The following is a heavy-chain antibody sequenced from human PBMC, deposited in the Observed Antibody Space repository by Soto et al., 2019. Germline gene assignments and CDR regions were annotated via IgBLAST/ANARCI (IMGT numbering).Heavy chain of an antibody. CDR1: GYTFTSYA. D-gene: IGHD5-18*01. Sequence: GASVKVSCKASGYTFTSYAMHWVRQAPGQRLEWMGWINAGNGNTKYSQKFQGRVTITRDTSASTAYMELSSLRSEETAVYYCARAKVTRYSYGYDAFDIWGQGTMVTVSS. CDR2: INAGNGNT. J-gene: IGHJ3*02. CDR3: ARAKVTRYSYGYDAFDI. V-gene: IGHV1-3*01.